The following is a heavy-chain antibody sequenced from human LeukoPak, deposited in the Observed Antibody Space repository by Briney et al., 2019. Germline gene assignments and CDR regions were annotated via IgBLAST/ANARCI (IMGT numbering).Heavy chain of an antibody. Sequence: PSETLSLTCAVYGGSFSGYYWSWIRQPPGKGLEWIGEINHSGSTNYNPSLKGRVTISVDTSKNQFSLKLSSVTAADTAVYYCARQSWIVVKSNWFDPWGQGTLVTVSS. V-gene: IGHV4-34*01. CDR2: INHSGST. CDR3: ARQSWIVVKSNWFDP. D-gene: IGHD2-2*01. CDR1: GGSFSGYY. J-gene: IGHJ5*02.